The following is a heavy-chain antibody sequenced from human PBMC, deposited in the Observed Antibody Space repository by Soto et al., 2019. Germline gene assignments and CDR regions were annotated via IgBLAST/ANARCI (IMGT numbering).Heavy chain of an antibody. V-gene: IGHV4-31*03. CDR2: IYYIGST. J-gene: IGHJ5*02. Sequence: QVQLQESGPGLVKPSQTLSLTCTVSGGSISSGGYYWNWILQHPGKGLEWIGYIYYIGSTYYNPSLKSRATTSLDTSKNQFSLKLSSVTAADTAVYYCARSVFPWGQGTLVTVSS. CDR1: GGSISSGGYY. CDR3: ARSVFP.